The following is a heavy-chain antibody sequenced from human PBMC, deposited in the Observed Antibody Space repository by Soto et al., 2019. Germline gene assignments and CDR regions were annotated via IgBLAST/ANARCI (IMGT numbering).Heavy chain of an antibody. V-gene: IGHV1-69*13. CDR2: IIPIFGTA. J-gene: IGHJ6*02. CDR1: GGTFSSYA. Sequence: GASVKVSCKASGGTFSSYAISWVRQAPGQGLEWMGGIIPIFGTANYAQKFQGRVTITADESTSTAYMELSSLRSEDTAVYYCARVPYSSGWTTWGSYYYYYGMDVWGQGTTVTVSS. CDR3: ARVPYSSGWTTWGSYYYYYGMDV. D-gene: IGHD6-19*01.